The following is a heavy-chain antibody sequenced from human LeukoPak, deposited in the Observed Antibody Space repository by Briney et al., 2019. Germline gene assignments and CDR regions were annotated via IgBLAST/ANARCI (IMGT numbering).Heavy chain of an antibody. CDR1: GGSFSSYY. D-gene: IGHD5-12*01. V-gene: IGHV4-59*01. Sequence: SETLSLTCTVSGGSFSSYYWSWIRQPPGKGLEWIGYIKSSGSTNYNPSLKSRVTISIDTSKNQFSLRLNSVTAADTAVYYCARDGTVATDWFGPWGQGTLVTVSS. CDR2: IKSSGST. CDR3: ARDGTVATDWFGP. J-gene: IGHJ5*02.